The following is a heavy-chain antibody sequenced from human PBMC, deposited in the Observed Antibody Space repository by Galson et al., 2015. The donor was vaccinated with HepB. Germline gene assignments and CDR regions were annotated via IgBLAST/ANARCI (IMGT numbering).Heavy chain of an antibody. Sequence: SLRLSCAASGFTFSTHAMNWVRQAPEKGLVWISHINHDSTAIAYADSVKGRFTISRDNAKNSLYLQMSNLRDEDTAVYYCARDHLWASDYWGQGILVTVSS. D-gene: IGHD3-3*02. J-gene: IGHJ4*02. CDR1: GFTFSTHA. V-gene: IGHV3-48*02. CDR3: ARDHLWASDY. CDR2: INHDSTAI.